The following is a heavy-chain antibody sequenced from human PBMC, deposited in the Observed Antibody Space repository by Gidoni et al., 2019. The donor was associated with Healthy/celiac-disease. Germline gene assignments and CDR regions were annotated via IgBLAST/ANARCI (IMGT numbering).Heavy chain of an antibody. Sequence: QVQRVQSGAEVKKPGSSVKVSCKPSGGPFSTYASRWVRQDPGPGLEWMGWIIPIVGTANYAQKFQGRVTSTADKSTSTSYMELSSLRSEDTAVYYCASSDYDFWSGYYTTYYYYYYMDVWGKGTTVTVSS. CDR1: GGPFSTYA. CDR2: IIPIVGTA. CDR3: ASSDYDFWSGYYTTYYYYYYMDV. D-gene: IGHD3-3*01. J-gene: IGHJ6*03. V-gene: IGHV1-69*06.